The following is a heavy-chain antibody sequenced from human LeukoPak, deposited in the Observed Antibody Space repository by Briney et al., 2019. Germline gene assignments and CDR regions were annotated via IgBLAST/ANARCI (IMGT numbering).Heavy chain of an antibody. CDR2: INPNSGGT. D-gene: IGHD2-15*01. CDR3: ARGGSCSGGSCSYNWFDP. CDR1: GYTFTGHY. V-gene: IGHV1-2*02. Sequence: GASVKVSCKASGYTFTGHYMYWVRQAPGQGLERMGWINPNSGGTNYAQKFQGGVTMTRDTSISTAYMELSRLRSDDTAVYYCARGGSCSGGSCSYNWFDPWGQGTLVTVSS. J-gene: IGHJ5*02.